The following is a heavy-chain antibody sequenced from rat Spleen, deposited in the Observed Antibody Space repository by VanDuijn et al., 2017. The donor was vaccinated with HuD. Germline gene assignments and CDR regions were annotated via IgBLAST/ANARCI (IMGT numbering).Heavy chain of an antibody. D-gene: IGHD1-12*02. CDR2: IIYDGRST. CDR1: GFPFSDYA. Sequence: EVQLVESGVVLVQPGRSLKLFCAVSGFPFSDYALAWVRQAPKKGLEWVATIIYDGRSTYYRDSVKGRFTISRDNAKSTLYLQMDSLRSEDTATYYCVREGAYYDGTYFYDWGQGVMVTVSS. CDR3: VREGAYYDGTYFYD. J-gene: IGHJ2*01. V-gene: IGHV5-17*01.